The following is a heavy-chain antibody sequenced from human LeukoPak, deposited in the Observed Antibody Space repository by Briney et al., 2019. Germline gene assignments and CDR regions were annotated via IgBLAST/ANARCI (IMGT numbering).Heavy chain of an antibody. V-gene: IGHV1-2*02. J-gene: IGHJ5*02. D-gene: IGHD6-19*01. CDR2: INPNSGDT. Sequence: ASVKVSCKASGYTFTGYYIHWVRQAPGQGLEWMGWINPNSGDTNYAQKFQGRVTMTRDTSISTAYMELRSLRSDDTAMYYCARDLPAGSIPWGQGTLVTVSS. CDR1: GYTFTGYY. CDR3: ARDLPAGSIP.